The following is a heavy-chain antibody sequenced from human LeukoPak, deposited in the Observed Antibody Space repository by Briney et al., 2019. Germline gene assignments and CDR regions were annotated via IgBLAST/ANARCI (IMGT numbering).Heavy chain of an antibody. CDR3: ARAATTGTVDY. J-gene: IGHJ4*02. CDR2: INQPGSQK. V-gene: IGHV3-7*01. Sequence: PGESLRLSCAVSGFTFSNYWMSWVRRAPGKGLEWVANINQPGSQKYYVDSVTGRFTISRDNAKNSLYLEMNSLRAEDTAVYYCARAATTGTVDYWGQGTLVTVSS. CDR1: GFTFSNYW. D-gene: IGHD1-1*01.